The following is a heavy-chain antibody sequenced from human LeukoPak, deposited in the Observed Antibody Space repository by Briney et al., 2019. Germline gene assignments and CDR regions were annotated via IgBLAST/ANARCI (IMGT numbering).Heavy chain of an antibody. V-gene: IGHV3-53*01. CDR2: IYPGGNT. Sequence: PGGSLRLSCAASGFTFSNYGMHWVRQAPGKGLEWVSLIYPGGNTHYADSVKGRFIISRDNPKNMLYLQMNSLRVEDTAVYYCARVMGESALYDPFDYWGQGTLVTVSS. CDR1: GFTFSNYG. J-gene: IGHJ4*02. CDR3: ARVMGESALYDPFDY. D-gene: IGHD3-16*02.